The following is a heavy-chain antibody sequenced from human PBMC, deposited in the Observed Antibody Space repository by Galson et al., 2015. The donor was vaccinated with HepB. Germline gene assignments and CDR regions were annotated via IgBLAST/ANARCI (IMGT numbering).Heavy chain of an antibody. Sequence: SLRLSCAASGFTFSSYSMNWVRQAPGKGLEWVSSISPDSTYIFYADSAKGRFTISRDNAKNSLYLQMNSLRAEDTAVYYCARYYRAHSNSWLDYWGQGTLVTVSS. J-gene: IGHJ4*02. CDR2: ISPDSTYI. CDR1: GFTFSSYS. D-gene: IGHD6-13*01. V-gene: IGHV3-21*01. CDR3: ARYYRAHSNSWLDY.